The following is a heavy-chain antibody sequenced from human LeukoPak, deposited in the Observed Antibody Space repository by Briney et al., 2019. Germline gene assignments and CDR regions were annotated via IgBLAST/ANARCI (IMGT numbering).Heavy chain of an antibody. CDR2: IYYSGST. CDR3: ARGITMVQGVITGRHCYFDY. Sequence: PSETLSLTCTVSGGSVSSGSYYWSWIRQPPGKGLEWIGYIYYSGSTNYNPSLKSRVTISVDTSKNQFSLKLSSVTAADTAVYYCARGITMVQGVITGRHCYFDYWGQGTLVTVSS. CDR1: GGSVSSGSYY. J-gene: IGHJ4*02. D-gene: IGHD3-10*01. V-gene: IGHV4-61*01.